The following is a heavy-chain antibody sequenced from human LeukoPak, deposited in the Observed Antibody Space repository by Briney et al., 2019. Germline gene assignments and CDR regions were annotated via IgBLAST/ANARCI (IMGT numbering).Heavy chain of an antibody. CDR3: ARGWWVVVLDY. CDR2: INHSGST. D-gene: IGHD2-21*01. CDR1: GGSFSGYY. V-gene: IGHV4-34*01. Sequence: PSETLSLTCAVYGGSFSGYYWSWIRQPPGKGLEWIGEINHSGSTNYNSSLKSRVTISVDTSKNQFSLKLSSVTAADTAVYYCARGWWVVVLDYWGQGTLVTVSS. J-gene: IGHJ4*02.